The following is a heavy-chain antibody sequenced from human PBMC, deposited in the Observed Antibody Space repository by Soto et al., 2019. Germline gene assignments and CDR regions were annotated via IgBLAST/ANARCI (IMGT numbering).Heavy chain of an antibody. V-gene: IGHV1-2*02. CDR3: ARLSLRGSAVGYFDY. CDR1: GYTFTGYY. J-gene: IGHJ4*02. D-gene: IGHD3-10*01. Sequence: ASVKVSFKASGYTFTGYYMHWVRQAPGQGLEWMGWINPNSGGTNYAQKFQGRVTMTRDTSISTAYMELSRLRSDDTAVYYCARLSLRGSAVGYFDYWGQGTLVTVSS. CDR2: INPNSGGT.